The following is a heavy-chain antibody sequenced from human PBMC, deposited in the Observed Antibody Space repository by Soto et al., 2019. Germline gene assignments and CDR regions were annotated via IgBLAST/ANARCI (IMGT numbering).Heavy chain of an antibody. J-gene: IGHJ6*02. CDR1: GFTFTSSA. CDR2: IVVGSGNT. V-gene: IGHV1-58*01. D-gene: IGHD3-22*01. Sequence: SVKVSCKASGFTFTSSAVQWVRQARGQRLEWIGWIVVGSGNTNYAQKFQERVTITRDMSTSTAYMELSSLRSEDTAVYYCAARNDSSGYYYYYGMDVWGQGTTVTISS. CDR3: AARNDSSGYYYYYGMDV.